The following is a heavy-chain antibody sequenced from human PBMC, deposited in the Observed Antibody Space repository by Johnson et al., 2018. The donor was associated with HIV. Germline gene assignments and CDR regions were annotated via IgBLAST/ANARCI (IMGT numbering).Heavy chain of an antibody. CDR1: GFTFSSYA. V-gene: IGHV3-30*04. CDR3: ARDSKWEKAFDI. CDR2: ISYDGSNK. D-gene: IGHD1-26*01. J-gene: IGHJ3*02. Sequence: QVQLVESGGGLVQPGRSLRLSCAASGFTFSSYAMHWVRQAPGKGLEWVAVISYDGSNKYYADSVKGRFTISRDNSKNTLYLQMNSLRAEDTAVYYCARDSKWEKAFDIWGQGTMVTVSS.